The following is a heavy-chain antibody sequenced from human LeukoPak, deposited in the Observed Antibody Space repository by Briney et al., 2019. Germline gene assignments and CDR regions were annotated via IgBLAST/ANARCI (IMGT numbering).Heavy chain of an antibody. J-gene: IGHJ6*02. CDR2: FDPEDGET. CDR1: GYTLTELS. V-gene: IGHV1-24*01. Sequence: GASVKVSCKVSGYTLTELSMHWVRQAPGKGLEWMGGFDPEDGETTYAQKFQGRVTMTEDTSTDIAYMELRSLRSDDTAVHYCARDSPIVVVPAAPHYYYYGMDVWGQGTTVTVSS. CDR3: ARDSPIVVVPAAPHYYYYGMDV. D-gene: IGHD2-2*01.